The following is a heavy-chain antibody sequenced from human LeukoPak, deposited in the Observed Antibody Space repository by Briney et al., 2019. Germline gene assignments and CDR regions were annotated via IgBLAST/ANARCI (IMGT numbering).Heavy chain of an antibody. CDR3: ARVGDSSGYYTLDY. Sequence: PGGSLRLSCAASGFTVSSNYMSWVRQAPGKGLEWVSVIYSGGSTYYADFVKGRFTISRDNSKNTLYLQMNSLRAEDTAVYYCARVGDSSGYYTLDYWGQGTLVTVSS. CDR1: GFTVSSNY. D-gene: IGHD3-22*01. J-gene: IGHJ4*02. CDR2: IYSGGST. V-gene: IGHV3-53*01.